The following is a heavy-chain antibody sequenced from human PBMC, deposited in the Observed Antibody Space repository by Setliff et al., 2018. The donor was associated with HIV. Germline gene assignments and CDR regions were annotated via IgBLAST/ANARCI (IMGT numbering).Heavy chain of an antibody. CDR1: GYSFTNYY. CDR2: INTGTGNT. J-gene: IGHJ4*02. D-gene: IGHD6-6*01. CDR3: ARDPTGGAARFDY. Sequence: GASVTVSCKASGYSFTNYYIHWVRQAPGQGLEWMGWINTGTGNTKYSQRFQGRVTITRDTSASTAYMELSSLKSEDTAVYYCARDPTGGAARFDYWGQGTLVTV. V-gene: IGHV1-3*04.